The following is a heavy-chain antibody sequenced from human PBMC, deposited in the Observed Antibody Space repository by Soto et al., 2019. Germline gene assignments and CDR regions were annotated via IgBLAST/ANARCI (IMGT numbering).Heavy chain of an antibody. J-gene: IGHJ3*02. CDR2: IKQDGNEK. Sequence: GGSLRLSCAVSGFTFSDYWMSWVRQAPGKGLEWVANIKQDGNEKYYVDSVKGRFTISRDNAKNSLYLQMNSLRAEDTAVYYCARVMTTVTTNAAFDIWGQGTMVTV. D-gene: IGHD4-17*01. CDR3: ARVMTTVTTNAAFDI. CDR1: GFTFSDYW. V-gene: IGHV3-7*01.